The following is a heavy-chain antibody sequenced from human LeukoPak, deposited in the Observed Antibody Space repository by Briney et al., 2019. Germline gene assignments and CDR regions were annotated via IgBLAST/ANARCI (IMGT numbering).Heavy chain of an antibody. V-gene: IGHV3-30-3*01. Sequence: PGRSLRLSCAASGFTFSSYAMHWVRQAPGKGLEWVAVISYDGSNKYYADSVKGRFTISRDNSKNTLYLQMNSLGAEDTAVYYCARASGWYDYWGQGTLVTVSS. D-gene: IGHD6-19*01. CDR3: ARASGWYDY. CDR1: GFTFSSYA. CDR2: ISYDGSNK. J-gene: IGHJ4*02.